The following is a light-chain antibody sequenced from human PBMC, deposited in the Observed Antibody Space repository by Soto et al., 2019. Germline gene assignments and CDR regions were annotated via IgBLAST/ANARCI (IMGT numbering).Light chain of an antibody. CDR3: QQYGSSLWT. Sequence: EIVLTQSPGTLSLSPGERATLSCRASQSVSSSYLAWYQQKPGQAPRLLIYGASRRATGIPDRFSGSGSGTDFTLTISRLEPEDFAVYYCQQYGSSLWTVGQGTKVDIK. CDR2: GAS. CDR1: QSVSSSY. V-gene: IGKV3-20*01. J-gene: IGKJ1*01.